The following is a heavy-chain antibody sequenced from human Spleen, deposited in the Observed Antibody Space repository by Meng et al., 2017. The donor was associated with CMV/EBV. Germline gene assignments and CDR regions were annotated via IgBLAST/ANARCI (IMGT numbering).Heavy chain of an antibody. CDR1: GGTFSSYA. D-gene: IGHD1-26*01. CDR2: IIPILGIA. Sequence: SVKVSCKASGGTFSSYAISWVRQAPGQGLEWMGGIIPILGIANCAQKFQGRVAITADKSTSTAYMELSSLRSEDTAVYYCARGALDGSYAYYFDYWGQGTLVTVSS. V-gene: IGHV1-69*10. J-gene: IGHJ4*02. CDR3: ARGALDGSYAYYFDY.